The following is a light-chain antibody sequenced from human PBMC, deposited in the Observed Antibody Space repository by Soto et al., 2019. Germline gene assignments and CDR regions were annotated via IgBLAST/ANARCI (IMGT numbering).Light chain of an antibody. J-gene: IGKJ1*01. Sequence: DIVMTQSPDSLAVSLGERATINCKSSQTGLYTSNYFAWYQQKPGQPPKLLIYWASTRESGVPDRVSGRGSGTDFTLTISSLQAEEVAVYYCQQYYTPPVTFGQGTKVEIK. CDR1: QTGLYTSNY. CDR3: QQYYTPPVT. CDR2: WAS. V-gene: IGKV4-1*01.